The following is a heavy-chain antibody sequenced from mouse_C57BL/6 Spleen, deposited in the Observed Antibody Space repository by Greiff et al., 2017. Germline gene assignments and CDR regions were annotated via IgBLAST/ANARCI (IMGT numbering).Heavy chain of an antibody. J-gene: IGHJ3*01. CDR1: GYTFTDYS. V-gene: IGHV1-78*01. Sequence: QVQLQQSDAELVKPGASVKISCKVSGYTFTDYSIHWMKQRPEQGLEWIGYIYPRDGSTKYNEKFKGKATLTADKSSNTAYMQLNILTSEDSSVYICARSPLAGTSWFAYWGQGTSVTVSA. CDR3: ARSPLAGTSWFAY. D-gene: IGHD1-1*01. CDR2: IYPRDGST.